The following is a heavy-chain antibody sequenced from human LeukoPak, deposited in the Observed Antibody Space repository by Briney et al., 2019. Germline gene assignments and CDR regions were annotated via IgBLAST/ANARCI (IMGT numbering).Heavy chain of an antibody. J-gene: IGHJ6*02. D-gene: IGHD3-10*01. V-gene: IGHV1-46*01. CDR3: ARDRVGDTYGYYYGMDV. CDR2: INPSGGST. Sequence: ASVKVSCKASGYTSTSYYMHCVRQAPGQGPEWVGIINPSGGSTRYAQKFQGRVTMTTDTSTSTVYMELSSLRSEDTAVYYCARDRVGDTYGYYYGMDVWGQGTTVTVSS. CDR1: GYTSTSYY.